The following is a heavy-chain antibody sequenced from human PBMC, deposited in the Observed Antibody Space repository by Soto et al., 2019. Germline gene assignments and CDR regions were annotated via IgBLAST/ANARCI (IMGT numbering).Heavy chain of an antibody. D-gene: IGHD3-22*01. J-gene: IGHJ4*02. V-gene: IGHV3-23*01. CDR1: GFTFSSYA. CDR2: ISGSGGST. CDR3: AKVAYYDSSGYHDYCDY. Sequence: EVQLLESGGGLVQPGGSLRLSCAASGFTFSSYAMSWVRQAPGKGLEWVSAISGSGGSTYYADSVKGRFTISRDNSKNPLYLQMNSLRAEDTAVYYCAKVAYYDSSGYHDYCDYWGQGTLVTVSS.